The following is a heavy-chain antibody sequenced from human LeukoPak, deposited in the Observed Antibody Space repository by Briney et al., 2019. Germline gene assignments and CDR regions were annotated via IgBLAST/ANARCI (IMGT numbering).Heavy chain of an antibody. CDR3: ARLRAVVVVAATGIVVTYYFDY. D-gene: IGHD2-15*01. V-gene: IGHV4-30-4*08. CDR2: INHSGST. J-gene: IGHJ4*02. Sequence: SQTLSLTCTVSGDSISSGDYYWSWIRQPPGKGLEWIGEINHSGSTNYNPSLKSRVTISVDTSKNQFSLKLSSVTAADTAVYYCARLRAVVVVAATGIVVTYYFDYWGQGTLVTVSS. CDR1: GDSISSGDYY.